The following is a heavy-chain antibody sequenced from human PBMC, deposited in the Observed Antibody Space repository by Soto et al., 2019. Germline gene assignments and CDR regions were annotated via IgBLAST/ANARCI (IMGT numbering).Heavy chain of an antibody. CDR1: GYTFSNYD. D-gene: IGHD3-10*01. V-gene: IGHV1-8*01. J-gene: IGHJ4*02. CDR3: AKVSRKGSAIDFDY. Sequence: QVQLVQSGAELKKPGASVKVSCKASGYTFSNYDMNWVRQATGQGPEWIGWVNPNNGDTGYAQKCQGRATRTTDISTTTAYMELTSLRSEDTAIYCFAKVSRKGSAIDFDYWGQGTLITVSS. CDR2: VNPNNGDT.